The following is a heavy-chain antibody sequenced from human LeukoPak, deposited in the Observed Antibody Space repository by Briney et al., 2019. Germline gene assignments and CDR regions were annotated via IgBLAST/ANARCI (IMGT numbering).Heavy chain of an antibody. J-gene: IGHJ5*02. V-gene: IGHV4-4*07. CDR1: GGSIGSYY. CDR3: ARELGQQLANWFDP. D-gene: IGHD6-13*01. CDR2: IYTSGST. Sequence: SETLSLTCTVSGGSIGSYYWSWIRPPAGKGLEWIGRIYTSGSTNYNPSLKSRVTMSVDTSKNQFSLKLSSVTAADTAVYYCARELGQQLANWFDPWGQGTLVTVSS.